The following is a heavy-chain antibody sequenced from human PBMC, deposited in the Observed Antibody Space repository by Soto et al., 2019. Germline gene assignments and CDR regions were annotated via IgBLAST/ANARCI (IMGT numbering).Heavy chain of an antibody. Sequence: GGSLRLSCAASGFTFSSYSMNWVRQAPGKGLEWISYISTTSSSIYYADSVKGRFTVSRDNAKNSLFLQMNSLRDEDTAVYYCARKGVAFDYWGQGALVTVSS. CDR1: GFTFSSYS. CDR2: ISTTSSSI. V-gene: IGHV3-48*02. D-gene: IGHD3-3*01. CDR3: ARKGVAFDY. J-gene: IGHJ4*02.